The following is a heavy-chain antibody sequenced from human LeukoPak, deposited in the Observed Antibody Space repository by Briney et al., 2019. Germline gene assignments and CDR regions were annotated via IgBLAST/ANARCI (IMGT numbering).Heavy chain of an antibody. Sequence: SVKVSCKVSGGTSSSYTISWVRQAPGQGLEWMGRIIPILGIANYAQKFQGRVTITADKSTSTAYMELSSLRSEDTAVYYCARVKRYSGYDYPIDYYYYYMDVWGKGTTVTVSS. CDR3: ARVKRYSGYDYPIDYYYYYMDV. V-gene: IGHV1-69*02. CDR2: IIPILGIA. CDR1: GGTSSSYT. J-gene: IGHJ6*03. D-gene: IGHD5-12*01.